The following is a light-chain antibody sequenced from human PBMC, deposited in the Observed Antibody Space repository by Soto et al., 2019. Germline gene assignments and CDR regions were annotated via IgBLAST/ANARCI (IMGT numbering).Light chain of an antibody. J-gene: IGKJ5*01. Sequence: VLTQSPGTLSLSPGGRATLSCRASHSVTNSQLAWYQQKPGQPPRLLIYDASIRATGIPDRFSGSGSGTELLLTISGLEPEDFADYYCQRYDSSAGAFGQGTRLEIK. CDR1: HSVTNSQ. V-gene: IGKV3-20*01. CDR3: QRYDSSAGA. CDR2: DAS.